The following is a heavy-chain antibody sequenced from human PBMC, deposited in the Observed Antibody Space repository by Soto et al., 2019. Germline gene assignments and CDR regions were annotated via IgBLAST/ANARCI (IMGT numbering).Heavy chain of an antibody. CDR1: GFTVSSNY. D-gene: IGHD5-12*01. CDR3: ASAYSGYDSYAFDI. CDR2: IYSGGST. J-gene: IGHJ3*02. Sequence: EVQLVESGGGLVQPGGSLRLSCAASGFTVSSNYMSWVRQAPGKGLEWVSVIYSGGSTYYADSVKGRFTISRHNSKNTLYLQLKSLRAEDTAVYYCASAYSGYDSYAFDIWGQGTMVTVSS. V-gene: IGHV3-53*04.